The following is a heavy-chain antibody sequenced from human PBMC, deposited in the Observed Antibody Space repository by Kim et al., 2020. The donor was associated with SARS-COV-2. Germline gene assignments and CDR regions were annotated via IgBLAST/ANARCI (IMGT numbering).Heavy chain of an antibody. CDR1: GASVSSCTYY. J-gene: IGHJ5*02. Sequence: SETLSLTCTVSGASVSSCTYYWGWLRPPPGLGLEWFGCYTHSASTFYTLSLQSRVTIYVATYKNYLSLRPSTTAAAARDDYYCARLNRGHYGGNPWGQGT. V-gene: IGHV4-39*02. D-gene: IGHD4-17*01. CDR2: YTHSAST. CDR3: ARLNRGHYGGNP.